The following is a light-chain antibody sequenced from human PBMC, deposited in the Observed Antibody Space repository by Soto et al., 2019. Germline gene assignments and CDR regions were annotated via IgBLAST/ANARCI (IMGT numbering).Light chain of an antibody. J-gene: IGKJ3*01. CDR1: QSVSSSY. V-gene: IGKV3-20*01. CDR3: QQYGSSLFT. CDR2: GAS. Sequence: EIVLTQSPGTLSLSPGERATLSCRASQSVSSSYLARYRQKPGQAPRLLIYGASSRATGIPDRFSGSESGTDFTLTISRLEPEDFAVYYCQQYGSSLFTFGPGTKVDIK.